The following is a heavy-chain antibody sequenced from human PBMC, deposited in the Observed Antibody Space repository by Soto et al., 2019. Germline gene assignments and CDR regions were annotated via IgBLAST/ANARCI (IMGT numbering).Heavy chain of an antibody. CDR1: GGTFSSYT. CDR3: AREGGVVPAAIPHYYYYYMDV. D-gene: IGHD2-2*01. Sequence: SVKVSCKASGGTFSSYTISWVRQAPGQGLEWMGRIIPILGIANYAQKFQGRVTITADKSTSTAYMELSSLRSEDTAVYYCAREGGVVPAAIPHYYYYYMDVWGKGTTVTVSS. J-gene: IGHJ6*03. CDR2: IIPILGIA. V-gene: IGHV1-69*04.